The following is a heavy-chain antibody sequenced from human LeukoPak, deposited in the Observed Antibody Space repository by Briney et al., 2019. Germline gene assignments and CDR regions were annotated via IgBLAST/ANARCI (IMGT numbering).Heavy chain of an antibody. D-gene: IGHD6-13*01. CDR1: GGTFSSYA. J-gene: IGHJ4*01. Sequence: SVKVSCKASGGTFSSYAISWVRQAPGQGLEWMGRIIPIFGTANYAQKFQGRVTITTDESTSTAYMELSSLRSEDTAVYYCAISSSRGKGSALYFDYWGQGTLVSVSS. CDR3: AISSSRGKGSALYFDY. V-gene: IGHV1-69*05. CDR2: IIPIFGTA.